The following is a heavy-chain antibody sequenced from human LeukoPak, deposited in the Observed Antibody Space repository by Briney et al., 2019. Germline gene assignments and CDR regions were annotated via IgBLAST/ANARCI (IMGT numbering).Heavy chain of an antibody. CDR3: ARGRHDITMIVVVMTSVSYYLDV. D-gene: IGHD3-22*01. V-gene: IGHV4-39*07. CDR1: GGSISSSSYY. CDR2: IYYSGST. Sequence: SETLSLTCTVSGGSISSSSYYWGWIRQPPGKGLEWIGRIYYSGSTYYNPSLKSLVTISVDTTKNQFSLKLSSVTAAATAVYYCARGRHDITMIVVVMTSVSYYLDVWGKGTTVTVS. J-gene: IGHJ6*03.